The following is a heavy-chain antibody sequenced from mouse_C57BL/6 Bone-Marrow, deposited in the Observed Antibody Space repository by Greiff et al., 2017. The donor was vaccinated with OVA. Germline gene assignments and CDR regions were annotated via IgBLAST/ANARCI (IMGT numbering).Heavy chain of an antibody. CDR2: IYPGDGDT. Sequence: VQLQESGPELVKPGASVKISCKASGYAFSSSWMNWVKQRPGQGLEWIGRIYPGDGDTNYNGKFKGKATLTADKSSSTAYMQLSSLTSEDSAVYFCATTVVASPTWFAYWGQGTLVTVSA. V-gene: IGHV1-82*01. D-gene: IGHD1-1*01. CDR1: GYAFSSSW. J-gene: IGHJ3*01. CDR3: ATTVVASPTWFAY.